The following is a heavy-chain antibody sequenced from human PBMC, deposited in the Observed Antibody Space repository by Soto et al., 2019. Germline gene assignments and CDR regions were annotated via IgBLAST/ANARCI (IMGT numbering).Heavy chain of an antibody. J-gene: IGHJ6*02. CDR1: GGSFSGYY. V-gene: IGHV4-34*01. CDR3: AISGDYDNYYYYGMDV. CDR2: INHSGST. D-gene: IGHD4-17*01. Sequence: PSETLSLTCAVYGGSFSGYYWSWIRQPPGKGLEWTGEINHSGSTNYNPSLKSRVTISVDTSKNQFSLKLSSVTAADTAVYYCAISGDYDNYYYYGMDVWGQGTTVTVSS.